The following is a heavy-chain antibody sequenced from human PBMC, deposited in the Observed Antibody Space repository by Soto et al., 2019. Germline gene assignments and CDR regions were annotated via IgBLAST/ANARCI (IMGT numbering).Heavy chain of an antibody. CDR1: GYSFVTHW. CDR2: IYPYGSET. Sequence: GESLKISCEGSGYSFVTHWIGWVRQMPGKGLEWIGIIYPYGSETTYSPAFQGHVTISADKSTNTAYLQWSSLKASDTAIYYCARISPSYPYFYYGMDVWGKGTTVTVP. V-gene: IGHV5-51*06. CDR3: ARISPSYPYFYYGMDV. J-gene: IGHJ6*03. D-gene: IGHD3-10*01.